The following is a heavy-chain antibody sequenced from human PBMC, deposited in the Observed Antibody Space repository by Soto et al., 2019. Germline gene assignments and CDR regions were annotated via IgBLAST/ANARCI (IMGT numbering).Heavy chain of an antibody. Sequence: GASVKVSCKASGDTFTKYDFNWVRQATGQGLEWMGWMNPSNGNAGYAQKYRGRVTMTSNTSITTAYMELSGLRYDDTAVYYCARDLQDDFWSGSTDYWGQGTLVTVSS. J-gene: IGHJ4*02. CDR3: ARDLQDDFWSGSTDY. D-gene: IGHD3-3*01. CDR1: GDTFTKYD. CDR2: MNPSNGNA. V-gene: IGHV1-8*01.